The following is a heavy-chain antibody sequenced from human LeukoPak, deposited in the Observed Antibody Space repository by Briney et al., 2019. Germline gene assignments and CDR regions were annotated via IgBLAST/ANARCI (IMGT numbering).Heavy chain of an antibody. CDR3: ARAYYYDSSGYGHFDY. J-gene: IGHJ4*02. CDR1: GYSFTSYW. Sequence: GESLKISCKGSGYSFTSYWIGWVRQMPGKGLERMGIIYPGDSDTRYSPSFQGQVTISADKSISTAYLQWSSLKASDTAMYYCARAYYYDSSGYGHFDYWGQGTLVTVSS. CDR2: IYPGDSDT. D-gene: IGHD3-22*01. V-gene: IGHV5-51*01.